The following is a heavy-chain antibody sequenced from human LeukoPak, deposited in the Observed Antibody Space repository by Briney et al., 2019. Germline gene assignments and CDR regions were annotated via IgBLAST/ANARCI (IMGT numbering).Heavy chain of an antibody. CDR1: GFTFSSYD. J-gene: IGHJ6*03. CDR2: ISGSGGST. CDR3: AKAGGSSSSMGGNYFYMDV. D-gene: IGHD6-6*01. Sequence: PGGSLRLSCAASGFTFSSYDMRWVRQAPGKGLEWVSGISGSGGSTDYADSVKGRFTISRDNSKNTLYLQMNSLRAEDTAVYYCAKAGGSSSSMGGNYFYMDVWGKGTTVTVSS. V-gene: IGHV3-23*01.